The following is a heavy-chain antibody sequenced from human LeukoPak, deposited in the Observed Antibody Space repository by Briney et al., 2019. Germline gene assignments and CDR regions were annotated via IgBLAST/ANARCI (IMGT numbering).Heavy chain of an antibody. CDR3: ARDLFRLLGYCSSTSCSLDY. D-gene: IGHD2-2*01. Sequence: ASVKVSCKASGYTFTSYGISWVRQAPGQGLKWMGWISAYNGITNYAQKLQGRVTMTTDTSTSTAYMELRSLRSDDTAVYYCARDLFRLLGYCSSTSCSLDYWGQGTLVTVSS. CDR2: ISAYNGIT. J-gene: IGHJ4*02. V-gene: IGHV1-18*01. CDR1: GYTFTSYG.